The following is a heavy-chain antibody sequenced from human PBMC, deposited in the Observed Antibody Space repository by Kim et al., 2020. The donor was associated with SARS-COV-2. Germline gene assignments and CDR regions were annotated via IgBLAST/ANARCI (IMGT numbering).Heavy chain of an antibody. CDR2: ISPGGSV. CDR1: GRSLSGFS. Sequence: SETLSLTCAVYGRSLSGFSWSWIRQPPGKGLEWIGEISPGGSVNSNPSLESRVTISVHTSKMQFSLKINSLTAADTAVYYCARGSPGSTVTTPKHYFMDVWGKGTAVTVSS. J-gene: IGHJ6*03. D-gene: IGHD4-17*01. CDR3: ARGSPGSTVTTPKHYFMDV. V-gene: IGHV4-34*01.